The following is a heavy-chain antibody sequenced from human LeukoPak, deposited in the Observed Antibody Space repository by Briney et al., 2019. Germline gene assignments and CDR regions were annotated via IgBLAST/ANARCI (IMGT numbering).Heavy chain of an antibody. D-gene: IGHD3-22*01. V-gene: IGHV1-2*02. CDR1: GYTFTGYY. Sequence: ASVKVSCKASGYTFTGYYMHWVRQAPGQGLEWMGWINPNSGGTNYAQKFQGRVTMTRDTSISTAYMELSRLRSDDTAVYYCARGVNYYDSSGYYTFDSWGQGTLVTVSS. CDR3: ARGVNYYDSSGYYTFDS. J-gene: IGHJ4*02. CDR2: INPNSGGT.